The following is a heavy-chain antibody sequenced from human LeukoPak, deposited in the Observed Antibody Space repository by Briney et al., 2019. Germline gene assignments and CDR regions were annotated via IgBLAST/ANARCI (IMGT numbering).Heavy chain of an antibody. CDR1: GFTFSSYA. D-gene: IGHD3-9*01. Sequence: GGSLRLSCAASGFTFSSYAMSWVRQAPGKRLELVSAISGSGGSTYYADSVKGRFTISRDNSKNTLYLQMNSLRAEDTAVYYCAKDPYDKEVYYFDYWGQGTLVTVSS. J-gene: IGHJ4*02. V-gene: IGHV3-23*01. CDR2: ISGSGGST. CDR3: AKDPYDKEVYYFDY.